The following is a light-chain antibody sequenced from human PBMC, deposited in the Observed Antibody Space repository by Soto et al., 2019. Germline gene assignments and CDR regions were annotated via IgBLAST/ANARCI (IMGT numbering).Light chain of an antibody. V-gene: IGKV3-15*01. CDR3: QQYNNWRT. Sequence: EIVMTQSPATLSVSPGERATLSCMASQSVSSNLAWYQQKPGQAPRLLIYGASTRATGIPARFSGSGSGTEFTLTISSLQSEDFAVYYCQQYNNWRTFGQGTKVDI. J-gene: IGKJ1*01. CDR1: QSVSSN. CDR2: GAS.